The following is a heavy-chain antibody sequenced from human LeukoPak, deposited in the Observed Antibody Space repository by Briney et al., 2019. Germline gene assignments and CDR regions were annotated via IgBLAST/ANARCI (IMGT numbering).Heavy chain of an antibody. Sequence: GGSLRLSCAASGFTFSSYWMSWVRQAPGKGLERVADIKQDGSEKYYVDSVKGRFTISRDNAKNSLYLQMNSLRAEDTAVYYCAKGSDWGQWLRFDYWGQGTLVTVSS. CDR3: AKGSDWGQWLRFDY. CDR2: IKQDGSEK. CDR1: GFTFSSYW. V-gene: IGHV3-7*01. D-gene: IGHD5-12*01. J-gene: IGHJ4*02.